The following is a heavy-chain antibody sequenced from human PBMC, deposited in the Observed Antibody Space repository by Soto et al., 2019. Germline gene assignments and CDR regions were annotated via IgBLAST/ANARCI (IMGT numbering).Heavy chain of an antibody. V-gene: IGHV4-30-2*01. J-gene: IGHJ5*02. CDR1: GGSISSGGYS. CDR3: ARSLAVAGENWFDP. D-gene: IGHD6-19*01. Sequence: SETLSLTXAVSGGSISSGGYSWSWIRQPPGKGLEWIGYIYHSGSTYYNPSLKSRVTISVDRSKNQFSLKLSSVTAADTAVYYCARSLAVAGENWFDPWGQGTLVTVSS. CDR2: IYHSGST.